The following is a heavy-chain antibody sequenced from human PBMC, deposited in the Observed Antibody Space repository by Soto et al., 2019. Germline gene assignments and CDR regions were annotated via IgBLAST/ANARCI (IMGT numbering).Heavy chain of an antibody. Sequence: PGGSLRLSCAASGFTFSSYALSWVRPAPGKGLEWVSAISGSGGSTYYADSVKGRFTISRDNSKNTLYLQMNSLRAEDTAVYYCAKGAFSYYDSSGYYYVQNFDYWGQGTLVTVSS. CDR3: AKGAFSYYDSSGYYYVQNFDY. CDR1: GFTFSSYA. J-gene: IGHJ4*02. CDR2: ISGSGGST. D-gene: IGHD3-22*01. V-gene: IGHV3-23*01.